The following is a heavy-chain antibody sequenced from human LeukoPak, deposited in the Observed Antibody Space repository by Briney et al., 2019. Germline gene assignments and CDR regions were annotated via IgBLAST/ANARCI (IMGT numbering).Heavy chain of an antibody. CDR2: AYYRSTWYN. D-gene: IGHD2-2*01. V-gene: IGHV6-1*01. Sequence: QTLSLTCAISGDSVSSNSVTWNWIRQSPSRGLEWLGRAYYRSTWYNDYAVSVRGRITVNPDTSKNQFSLHLNSVTPEDTAVYYCARRLTQYDCFDPWGQGILVTVSS. J-gene: IGHJ5*02. CDR3: ARRLTQYDCFDP. CDR1: GDSVSSNSVT.